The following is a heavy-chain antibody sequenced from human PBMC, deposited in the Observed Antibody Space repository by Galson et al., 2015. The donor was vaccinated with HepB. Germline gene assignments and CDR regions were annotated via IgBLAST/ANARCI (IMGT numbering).Heavy chain of an antibody. J-gene: IGHJ4*02. CDR3: ARRRGSSPAGFDY. V-gene: IGHV3-11*06. Sequence: SLRLSCAASGFTFSDYCMSWIRQAPGKGLERVSYISSSSSYTNYADSVKGRFTISRDNAKNSLYLQMNSLRAEDTAVYYCARRRGSSPAGFDYWGQGTLVTVSS. CDR1: GFTFSDYC. CDR2: ISSSSSYT. D-gene: IGHD6-13*01.